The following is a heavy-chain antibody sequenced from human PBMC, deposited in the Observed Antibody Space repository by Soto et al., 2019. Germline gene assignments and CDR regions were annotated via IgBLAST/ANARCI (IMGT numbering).Heavy chain of an antibody. V-gene: IGHV1-24*01. CDR1: GYTLTELS. D-gene: IGHD1-26*01. CDR2: FDPEDGET. Sequence: ASVKVSCKVSGYTLTELSMHWVRQAPGKGLEWMGGFDPEDGETIYAQKFQGRVTMTEDTSTDTAYMELSSLRSEDTAVYYCATDRFLPASGPRATDEQIFDYWGQGTLVTVSS. J-gene: IGHJ4*02. CDR3: ATDRFLPASGPRATDEQIFDY.